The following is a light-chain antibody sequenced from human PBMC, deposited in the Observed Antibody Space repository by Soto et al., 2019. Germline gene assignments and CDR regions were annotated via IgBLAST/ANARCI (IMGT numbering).Light chain of an antibody. CDR3: QKYYTSIT. CDR2: WAS. V-gene: IGKV4-1*01. Sequence: DTVMTQSPDSLAMSLGEXATINCKSSQSVLYSSDNKNYLAWYQQKPGQPPKLLIYWASTRESGVPERFSGSGSGTDFTLTISSLQAEDVAVYYCQKYYTSITFGQGTRLEIK. J-gene: IGKJ5*01. CDR1: QSVLYSSDNKNY.